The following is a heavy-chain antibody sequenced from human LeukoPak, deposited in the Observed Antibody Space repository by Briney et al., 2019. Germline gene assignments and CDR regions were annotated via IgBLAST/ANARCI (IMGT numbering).Heavy chain of an antibody. J-gene: IGHJ3*02. CDR3: ARDGGYCSGGSCYDAFDI. V-gene: IGHV3-30-3*01. CDR2: ISYDGSNK. Sequence: GGSLRLSCAASGFTFGSYAMHWVRQAPGKGLEWVAVISYDGSNKYYADSVKGRFTISRDNSKNTLYLQMNSLRAEDTAVYYCARDGGYCSGGSCYDAFDIWGQGTMVTVSS. CDR1: GFTFGSYA. D-gene: IGHD2-15*01.